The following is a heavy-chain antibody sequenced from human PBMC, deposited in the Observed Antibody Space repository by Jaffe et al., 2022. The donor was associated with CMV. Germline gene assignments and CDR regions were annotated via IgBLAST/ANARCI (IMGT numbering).Heavy chain of an antibody. CDR2: IRSKAYGGTT. V-gene: IGHV3-49*05. J-gene: IGHJ1*01. D-gene: IGHD6-19*01. Sequence: EVQLVESGGGLVKPGRSLRLSCTASGFTFGDYAMSWFRQAPGKGLEWVGFIRSKAYGGTTEYAASVKGRFTISRDDSKSIAYLQMNSLKTEDTAVYYCTRGYSSGWTRGAEYFQHWGQGTLVTVSS. CDR1: GFTFGDYA. CDR3: TRGYSSGWTRGAEYFQH.